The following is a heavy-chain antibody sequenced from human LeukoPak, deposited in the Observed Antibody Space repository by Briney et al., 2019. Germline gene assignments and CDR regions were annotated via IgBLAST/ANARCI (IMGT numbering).Heavy chain of an antibody. CDR3: AIGRSPLYCSGGSCRFNWFDP. D-gene: IGHD2-15*01. CDR1: GYSISSGYY. J-gene: IGHJ5*02. V-gene: IGHV4-38-2*02. CDR2: IYHSGST. Sequence: SETLSLTCTVSGYSISSGYYWGWIRQPPGKGLEWIGSIYHSGSTCYNPSLKSRVTISVDTSKNQFSLKLSSVTAADTAVYYCAIGRSPLYCSGGSCRFNWFDPWGQGTLVTVSS.